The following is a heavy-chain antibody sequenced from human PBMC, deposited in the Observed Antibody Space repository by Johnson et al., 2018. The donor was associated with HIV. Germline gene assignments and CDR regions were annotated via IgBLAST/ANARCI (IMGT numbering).Heavy chain of an antibody. J-gene: IGHJ3*02. CDR2: ISGSGGST. Sequence: VQLVESGGGLVQPGGSLRLSCAASGFTFSSYAMSWVRQAPGKGLEWVSAISGSGGSTYYADSVKGRFTISRDNSNNTLYLQMNSLRAEDTAVYYCAKVEPVTTVTTGAFDIWGQGTMVTVSS. D-gene: IGHD4-11*01. CDR1: GFTFSSYA. CDR3: AKVEPVTTVTTGAFDI. V-gene: IGHV3-23*04.